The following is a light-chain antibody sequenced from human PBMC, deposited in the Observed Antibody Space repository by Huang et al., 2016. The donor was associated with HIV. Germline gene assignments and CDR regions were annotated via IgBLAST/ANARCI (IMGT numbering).Light chain of an antibody. J-gene: IGKJ5*01. CDR2: DAS. CDR1: QRVSRS. V-gene: IGKV3-11*01. CDR3: QQRSNWPIT. Sequence: EIVLTQSPATLSLSPGERVTLSCRASQRVSRSLAWYQHKPGQAPRLLIYDASNRATDIPARFSGSGSGTDFTLTINNLESEDFAVYYCQQRSNWPITFGQGTRLEIK.